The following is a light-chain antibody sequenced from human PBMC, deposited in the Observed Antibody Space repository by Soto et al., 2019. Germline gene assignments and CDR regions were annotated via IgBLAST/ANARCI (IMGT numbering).Light chain of an antibody. CDR3: QQSYSNSPVT. CDR1: QSVSSRS. V-gene: IGKV3D-20*02. J-gene: IGKJ5*01. Sequence: EIVFTQSPGTLSLSPGERATLSCRASQSVSSRSLAWYQPKPGQAPRLLIYDASDRAHGIPDRFSGSGSETNFTLTISSLEPEDFANYVGQQSYSNSPVTFGQGTRLEIK. CDR2: DAS.